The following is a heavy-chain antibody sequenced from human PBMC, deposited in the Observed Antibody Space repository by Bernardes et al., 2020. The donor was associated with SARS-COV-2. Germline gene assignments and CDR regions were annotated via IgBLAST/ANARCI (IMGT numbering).Heavy chain of an antibody. J-gene: IGHJ4*02. D-gene: IGHD2-15*01. CDR3: ARVWPHGGSYRYFDK. Sequence: GGSLRLSCVASGFTFNDYSMSWVRQAPGKGLEWIAFISNRGSAVDFHAASVKGRFTVSRDAAKNSLYLQMQDLRLDDTAMYFCARVWPHGGSYRYFDKWGQGTLVRVSS. CDR2: ISNRGSAVD. V-gene: IGHV3-48*01. CDR1: GFTFNDYS.